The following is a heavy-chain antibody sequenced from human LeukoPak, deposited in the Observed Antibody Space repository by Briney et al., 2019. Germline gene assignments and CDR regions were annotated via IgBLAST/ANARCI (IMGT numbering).Heavy chain of an antibody. CDR3: ATLGYSYGTDY. D-gene: IGHD5-18*01. CDR1: GDSISSGNYY. V-gene: IGHV4-61*02. J-gene: IGHJ4*02. CDR2: IYTSGST. Sequence: PSETLSLTCTVSGDSISSGNYYWTWIRQPAGKGLEWIGRIYTSGSTNYNPSLKSRVTISVDTSKNQFSLKLSSVTTADTAVYYCATLGYSYGTDYWGQGTLVTVSS.